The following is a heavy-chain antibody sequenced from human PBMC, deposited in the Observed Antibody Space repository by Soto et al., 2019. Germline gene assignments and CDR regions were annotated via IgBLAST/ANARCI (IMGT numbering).Heavy chain of an antibody. CDR2: IYHSGST. J-gene: IGHJ5*02. CDR3: ARGDTIFSLIIWFDP. CDR1: GGSISSGGYS. D-gene: IGHD3-3*01. V-gene: IGHV4-30-2*01. Sequence: GPRTPSETLSLTCAVSGGSISSGGYSWSWIRQPPGKGLEWIGYIYHSGSTYYNPSHKSRVTISVDRSKNQFSLKLSSVTAADTAVYYCARGDTIFSLIIWFDPGVQGSLDTDS.